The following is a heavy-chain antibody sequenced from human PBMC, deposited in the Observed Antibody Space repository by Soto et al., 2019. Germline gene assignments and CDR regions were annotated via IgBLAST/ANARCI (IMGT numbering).Heavy chain of an antibody. V-gene: IGHV4-39*01. J-gene: IGHJ5*02. CDR1: GASISSSHYY. D-gene: IGHD4-17*01. CDR3: ARHDYPKWFDP. CDR2: FYYSGST. Sequence: SETLSLTCTVSGASISSSHYYWGWIRQPPGRGLEWIGSFYYSGSTYYNPSLESRVTISSDTSKNQFSLKVTSVTAADTAVYYRARHDYPKWFDPWGHGTLVTVSS.